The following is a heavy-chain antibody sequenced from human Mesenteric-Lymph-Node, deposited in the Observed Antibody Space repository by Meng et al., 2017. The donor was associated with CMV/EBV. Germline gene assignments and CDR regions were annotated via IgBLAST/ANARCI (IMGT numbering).Heavy chain of an antibody. CDR3: ARTAYSSSPSTYFDY. CDR2: INHSGRS. Sequence: VYGGSFSDYYWSWIRQPPGKGLEWIGEINHSGRSNYNPSLKSRVTISLDTSKNQFSLKLSSVTAADTAVYYCARTAYSSSPSTYFDYWGQGTLVTVSS. D-gene: IGHD6-13*01. J-gene: IGHJ4*02. CDR1: GGSFSDYY. V-gene: IGHV4-34*01.